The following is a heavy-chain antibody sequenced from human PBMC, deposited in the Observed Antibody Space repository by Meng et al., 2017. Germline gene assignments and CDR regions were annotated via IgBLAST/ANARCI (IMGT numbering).Heavy chain of an antibody. CDR2: ISGSGGST. J-gene: IGHJ4*02. Sequence: EVQLLQSGGCLVQPGGSPSLSFAASGFTFSRYAMSWVRQAPGKGLEWVSAISGSGGSTYYADSVKGRFTMSRDNSKNTLYLQLNSLRDEDTAVYYCAIDGNGGRDFDYWGQGTLVTVSS. D-gene: IGHD4-23*01. CDR1: GFTFSRYA. CDR3: AIDGNGGRDFDY. V-gene: IGHV3-23*01.